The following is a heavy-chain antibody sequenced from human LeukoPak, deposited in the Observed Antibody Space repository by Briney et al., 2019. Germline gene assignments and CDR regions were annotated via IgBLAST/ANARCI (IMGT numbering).Heavy chain of an antibody. CDR2: ISYRGST. CDR1: GDSISSTSSY. J-gene: IGHJ4*02. D-gene: IGHD3-9*01. CDR3: AREDYDTLTGYRFYFDY. Sequence: SETLSLTRTVSGDSISSTSSYWGWIRQPPGKGLEWIGTISYRGSTYYNPSLKSRVTISVDTSKTQFSLKLSSVTAADTAVYYCAREDYDTLTGYRFYFDYWGQGTLVTVSS. V-gene: IGHV4-39*01.